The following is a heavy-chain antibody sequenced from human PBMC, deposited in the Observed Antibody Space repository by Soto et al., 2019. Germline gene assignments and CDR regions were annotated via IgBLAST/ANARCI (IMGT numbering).Heavy chain of an antibody. V-gene: IGHV3-30*18. CDR3: AKDTGVTHPFDY. CDR2: ISYDGTTE. J-gene: IGHJ4*02. Sequence: PVGSLRLSCAASGFTFSSYGMHWVRQAPGKGLEWVALISYDGTTEYYADSVKGRFTISRDNSKNTLYLQMNSLRAEDTAVYYCAKDTGVTHPFDYWGQGTLVTVSS. D-gene: IGHD2-21*02. CDR1: GFTFSSYG.